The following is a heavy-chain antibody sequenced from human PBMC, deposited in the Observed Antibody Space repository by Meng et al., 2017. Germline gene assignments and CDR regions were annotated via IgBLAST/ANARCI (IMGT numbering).Heavy chain of an antibody. CDR2: IYHSGST. CDR1: GGSISSSNW. D-gene: IGHD6-19*01. CDR3: ARGRYSSGWDRFDY. Sequence: QGEEKESGRGRVKPSGSLSLTGAVSGGSISSSNWWSWVRQPPGKGLEWIGEIYHSGSTNYNPSLKSRVTISVDKSKNQFSLKLSSVTAADPAVYYCARGRYSSGWDRFDYWGQGTLVTVSS. V-gene: IGHV4-4*02. J-gene: IGHJ4*02.